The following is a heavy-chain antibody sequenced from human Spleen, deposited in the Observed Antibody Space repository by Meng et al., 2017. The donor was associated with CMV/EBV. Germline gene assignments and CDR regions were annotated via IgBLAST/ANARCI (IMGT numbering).Heavy chain of an antibody. J-gene: IGHJ4*02. D-gene: IGHD6-13*01. V-gene: IGHV1-18*01. CDR1: GFTFTSYY. CDR2: ISAYNGRT. Sequence: ASVKVSCKASGFTFTSYYINRVRQAPGQGLESMGWISAYNGRTNYVQRIQGRVTMTIDTYTSTAYMELRSLSSDGTATYYCARGHSYSDTWYVDYWGQGTLVTVSS. CDR3: ARGHSYSDTWYVDY.